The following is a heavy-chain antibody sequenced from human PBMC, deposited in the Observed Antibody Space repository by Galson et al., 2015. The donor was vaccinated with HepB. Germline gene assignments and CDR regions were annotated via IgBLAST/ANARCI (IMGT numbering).Heavy chain of an antibody. J-gene: IGHJ4*02. CDR1: GFTFSSYA. D-gene: IGHD3-16*02. V-gene: IGHV3-23*01. CDR3: AKDGVPLFGGVIVTWCFDY. Sequence: SLRLSCAASGFTFSSYAMSWVRQAPGKGLEWISAISGSGGSTYYADSVKGRFTISRDNSKNTLYLQMNSLRAEDTAVYYCAKDGVPLFGGVIVTWCFDYWGQGTLVTVSS. CDR2: ISGSGGST.